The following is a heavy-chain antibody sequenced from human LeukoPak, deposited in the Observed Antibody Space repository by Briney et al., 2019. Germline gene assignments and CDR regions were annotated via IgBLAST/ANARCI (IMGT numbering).Heavy chain of an antibody. D-gene: IGHD1-26*01. CDR2: INPKSGGT. CDR1: GYTFTGYY. CDR3: ARGEWEVPTTS. Sequence: GASVKVSCKASGYTFTGYYMHWVRQAPGQGLEWMGWINPKSGGTRYAQKFQGRVTMTRGTSVTTAYMQMSSLRSDDTAVYYCARGEWEVPTTSWGQGTLVTVSS. J-gene: IGHJ5*02. V-gene: IGHV1-2*02.